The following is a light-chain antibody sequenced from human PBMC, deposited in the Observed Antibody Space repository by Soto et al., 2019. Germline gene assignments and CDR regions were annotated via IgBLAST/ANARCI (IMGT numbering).Light chain of an antibody. V-gene: IGKV3-20*01. CDR3: QQYGSSPWT. J-gene: IGKJ1*01. CDR2: GAS. Sequence: EIVLTQSPGTLSLSPGERATLSCRASQSVSTTYLAWYHQKPGQAPRLLIYGASSRATGIPDRFSGSGSGTDFTLTISRLEPEDFAVYYCQQYGSSPWTFDQGTKVEIK. CDR1: QSVSTTY.